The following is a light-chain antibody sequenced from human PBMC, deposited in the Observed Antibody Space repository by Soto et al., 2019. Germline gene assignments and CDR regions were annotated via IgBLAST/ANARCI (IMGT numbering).Light chain of an antibody. J-gene: IGKJ3*01. CDR3: QQRSNWLIS. CDR2: DGS. CDR1: QSVSGY. V-gene: IGKV3-11*01. Sequence: EIVLSQTPVALSLSRGERATLSGRASQSVSGYLAWYQQKPGQAPRLLIYDGSHRAAGIPSRFSGSGSGTDFTLTISGLEPEDFAVYYCQQRSNWLISFGPGTKVDIK.